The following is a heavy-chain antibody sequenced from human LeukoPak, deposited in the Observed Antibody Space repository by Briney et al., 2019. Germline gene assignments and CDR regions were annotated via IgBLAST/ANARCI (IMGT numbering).Heavy chain of an antibody. Sequence: GGSLRLSCAASGFTFSSYSMNWVRQAPGKGLEWVSSISSSSYIYYADSVKGRFTISRDNAKNSLYLQMNSLRAEDTAVYYCARDSSSSWYSFDYWGQGTLVTVSS. D-gene: IGHD6-13*01. J-gene: IGHJ4*02. CDR2: ISSSSYI. V-gene: IGHV3-21*01. CDR1: GFTFSSYS. CDR3: ARDSSSSWYSFDY.